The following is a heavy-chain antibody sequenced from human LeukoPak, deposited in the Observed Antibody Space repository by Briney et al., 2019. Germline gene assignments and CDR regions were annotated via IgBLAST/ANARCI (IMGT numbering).Heavy chain of an antibody. V-gene: IGHV4-59*01. CDR3: TRYGAIGPFDI. J-gene: IGHJ3*02. Sequence: SETLSLTCTVSGGSISSYYWSWIRQPPGKGLEWSGYIYYSGSTNYNPSLKSRVTISVDTSKNQFSLKLHSVTAADTAVYYCTRYGAIGPFDIWGQGTMVTVSS. D-gene: IGHD3-16*02. CDR1: GGSISSYY. CDR2: IYYSGST.